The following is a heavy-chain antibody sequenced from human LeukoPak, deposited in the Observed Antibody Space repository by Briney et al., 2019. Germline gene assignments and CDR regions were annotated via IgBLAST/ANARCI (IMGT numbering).Heavy chain of an antibody. CDR3: AKDEGTPWFWFDS. Sequence: GGSPRLSCAGSGLIFSGYPMNWVRQAPGKGLEWISYISTNSLTTYYAASVKGRFTISRDNAKNSLYLQMNSLRAEDTAVYFCAKDEGTPWFWFDSWGRGTLVIVSS. CDR2: ISTNSLTT. D-gene: IGHD3-22*01. V-gene: IGHV3-48*04. J-gene: IGHJ4*02. CDR1: GLIFSGYP.